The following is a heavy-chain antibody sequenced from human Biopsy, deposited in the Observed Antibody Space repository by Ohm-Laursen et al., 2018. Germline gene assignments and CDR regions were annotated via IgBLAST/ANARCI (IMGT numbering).Heavy chain of an antibody. V-gene: IGHV3-74*01. CDR1: EFIFSRIW. CDR3: TRAEAGSGSLLYFDY. D-gene: IGHD3-10*01. Sequence: SLRLSCTASEFIFSRIWMYWVRQAPGKGLVRVSRINTDGSSTNYADAVKGRFTISRDNAKNTVFLQMNSLRAEDTAVYYCTRAEAGSGSLLYFDYWGQGTLVTVSS. CDR2: INTDGSST. J-gene: IGHJ4*02.